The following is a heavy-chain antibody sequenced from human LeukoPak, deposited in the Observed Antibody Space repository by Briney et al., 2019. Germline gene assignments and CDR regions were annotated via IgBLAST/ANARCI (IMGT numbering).Heavy chain of an antibody. V-gene: IGHV4-30-4*01. CDR2: IYYSGST. J-gene: IGHJ3*02. D-gene: IGHD2-15*01. Sequence: SETLSLTCTVSGGSISSGDYYWSWIRQPPGKGLEWIGYIYYSGSTYYNPSLKSRVTISVDTSENRFSLKLSSVTATDTAVYYCARDCSGGSCYGAFDIWGQGTMVTVSS. CDR1: GGSISSGDYY. CDR3: ARDCSGGSCYGAFDI.